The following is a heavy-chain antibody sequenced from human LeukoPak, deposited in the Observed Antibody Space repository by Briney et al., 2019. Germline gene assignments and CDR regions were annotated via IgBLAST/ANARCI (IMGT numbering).Heavy chain of an antibody. Sequence: KSSGTLSLTCAVSGGSISSSNWWSWVRQPPGKGLEWIGYIYYSGSTYYNPSLKSRVTISVDTSKNQFSLKLSSVTAADTAVYYCARYLIKPALCDYWGQGTLVTVSS. CDR3: ARYLIKPALCDY. J-gene: IGHJ4*02. D-gene: IGHD3-3*01. CDR1: GGSISSSNW. V-gene: IGHV4-4*02. CDR2: IYYSGST.